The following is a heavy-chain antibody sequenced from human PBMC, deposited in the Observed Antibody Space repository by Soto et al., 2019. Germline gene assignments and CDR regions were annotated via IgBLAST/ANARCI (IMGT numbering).Heavy chain of an antibody. CDR1: GFTFSSYA. Sequence: AGGSLRLSCAASGFTFSSYAMSWVRQAPGKGLEWVSAISGSGGSTYYADSVKGRFTISRDNSKNTLYLQMNSLRAEDTAVYYCAKRDCSGGSCLYGMDVWGQGTTVTVSS. J-gene: IGHJ6*02. V-gene: IGHV3-23*01. D-gene: IGHD2-15*01. CDR3: AKRDCSGGSCLYGMDV. CDR2: ISGSGGST.